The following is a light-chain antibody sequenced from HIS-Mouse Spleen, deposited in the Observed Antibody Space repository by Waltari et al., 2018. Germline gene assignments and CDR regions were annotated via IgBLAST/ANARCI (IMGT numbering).Light chain of an antibody. CDR3: SSYAGSNNFVV. J-gene: IGLJ2*01. V-gene: IGLV2-14*03. CDR1: SSDVGGYHY. CDR2: DVS. Sequence: QSALTQPAPVSGSPGQSITISCTGTSSDVGGYHYVSWYQQHPGKAPKLMIYDVSNRPSGVSNRFSGSKSNTASLTVSGLQAEDEADYYCSSYAGSNNFVVFGGGTKLTVL.